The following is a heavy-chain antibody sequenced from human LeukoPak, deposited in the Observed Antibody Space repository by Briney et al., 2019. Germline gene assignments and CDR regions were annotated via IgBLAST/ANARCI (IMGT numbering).Heavy chain of an antibody. D-gene: IGHD6-19*01. CDR3: ATAGGSSGAYPFIY. V-gene: IGHV3-33*01. CDR1: GFTFSSYG. Sequence: GRSLRLSCAASGFTFSSYGMHWVRQAPGKGLECVAVIWYDGSNKYYADSAKGRFTISRDNSKDTLYLQMNRLRADDTAVYYCATAGGSSGAYPFIYWGQGALVTVSS. J-gene: IGHJ4*02. CDR2: IWYDGSNK.